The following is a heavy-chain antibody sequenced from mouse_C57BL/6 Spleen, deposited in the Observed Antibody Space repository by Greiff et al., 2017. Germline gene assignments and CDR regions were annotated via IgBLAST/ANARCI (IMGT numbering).Heavy chain of an antibody. Sequence: EVMLVESGGDLVKPGGSLKLSCAASGFTFSSYGMSWVRQTPDKKLVWVATFSSGGSYTYYPDSVKGRFTISRDNAKTTLYLQMSSLKAEDTAMYYCASIYYSGSSYFDYWGQGTTLTVSS. D-gene: IGHD1-1*01. V-gene: IGHV5-6*01. CDR3: ASIYYSGSSYFDY. J-gene: IGHJ2*01. CDR2: FSSGGSYT. CDR1: GFTFSSYG.